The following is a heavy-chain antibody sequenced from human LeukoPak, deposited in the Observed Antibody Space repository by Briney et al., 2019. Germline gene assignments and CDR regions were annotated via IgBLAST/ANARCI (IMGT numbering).Heavy chain of an antibody. V-gene: IGHV1-69*05. CDR3: AREARICGNTDCYPAFDI. CDR2: IIPIYGAT. J-gene: IGHJ3*02. CDR1: GGSFSSDA. Sequence: SVKVSCKASGGSFSSDAISWVRQVPGQGLEWVGQIIPIYGATNYAQKFQDRVTITTVDSPSTAHMELSSLRPDDTAVYYCAREARICGNTDCYPAFDIWGQGTTVIVSS. D-gene: IGHD2-21*02.